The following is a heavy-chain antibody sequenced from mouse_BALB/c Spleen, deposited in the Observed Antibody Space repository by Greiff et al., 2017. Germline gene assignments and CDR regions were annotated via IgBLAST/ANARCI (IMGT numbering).Heavy chain of an antibody. D-gene: IGHD4-1*01. Sequence: QVHVKQSGAELVRPGSSVKISCKASGYAFSSYWMNWVKQRPGQGLEWIGQIYPGDGDTNYNGKFKGKATLTADKSSSTAYMQLSSLTSEDSAVYFGARTGSYFDVWGAGTTVTVSS. V-gene: IGHV1-80*01. CDR2: IYPGDGDT. CDR1: GYAFSSYW. J-gene: IGHJ1*01. CDR3: ARTGSYFDV.